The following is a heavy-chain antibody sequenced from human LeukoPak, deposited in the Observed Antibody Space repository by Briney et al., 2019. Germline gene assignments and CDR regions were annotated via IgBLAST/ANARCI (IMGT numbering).Heavy chain of an antibody. J-gene: IGHJ4*02. CDR3: ARGPQWGYDY. D-gene: IGHD1-26*01. V-gene: IGHV1-2*02. CDR1: GYTFSAYY. CDR2: INPNTGGT. Sequence: ASVKVSCKASGYTFSAYYMHWLRQAPGQGPEWMGWINPNTGGTKYAQNFQGRVTMTRDTSISTAYMELSRLRSDDTAVYYCARGPQWGYDYWGQGTLVTVSS.